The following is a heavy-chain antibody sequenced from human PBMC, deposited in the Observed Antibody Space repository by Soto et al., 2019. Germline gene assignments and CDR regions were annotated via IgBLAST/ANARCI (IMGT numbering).Heavy chain of an antibody. CDR2: IDPKSGDT. CDR3: ARDYDKSGYDYFDP. D-gene: IGHD3-22*01. Sequence: QVQLIQSGAEVKKPGASVTVSCKASEYSFTGHYLHWVRQAPGQGLEWMGWIDPKSGDTKYAPKFQDRVTMTRDTSFSRAYMDLSSLRYDDTAVYYCARDYDKSGYDYFDPWGQGTLVTVSS. V-gene: IGHV1-2*02. J-gene: IGHJ5*02. CDR1: EYSFTGHY.